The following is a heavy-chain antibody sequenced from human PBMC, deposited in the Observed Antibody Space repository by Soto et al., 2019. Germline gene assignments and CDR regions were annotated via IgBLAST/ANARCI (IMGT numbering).Heavy chain of an antibody. CDR1: VFTFSSYA. J-gene: IGHJ3*02. CDR2: ISGSGGST. CDR3: AKATGKYSDAFDI. Sequence: TGGSLRLSYAASVFTFSSYAMIWVRQAPGKGLEWVSAISGSGGSTYYADSVKGRFTISRDNSKNTLYLQMNSLRAEDTAVYYCAKATGKYSDAFDIWGQGTMVTVSS. V-gene: IGHV3-23*01. D-gene: IGHD5-18*01.